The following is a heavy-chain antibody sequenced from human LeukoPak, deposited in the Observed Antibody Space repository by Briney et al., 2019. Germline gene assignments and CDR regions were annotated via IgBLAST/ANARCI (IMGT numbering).Heavy chain of an antibody. J-gene: IGHJ4*02. CDR3: ARGYSSGDY. Sequence: ASVKVSCKASGYSFASYYMHWVRQAPGQGLEWMGIINPSGGSTSYAQKFQGRVTMTRDMSTSTVYMELSSLISEDTAVYYCARGYSSGDYWGQGTLVTVSS. CDR1: GYSFASYY. V-gene: IGHV1-46*01. D-gene: IGHD6-19*01. CDR2: INPSGGST.